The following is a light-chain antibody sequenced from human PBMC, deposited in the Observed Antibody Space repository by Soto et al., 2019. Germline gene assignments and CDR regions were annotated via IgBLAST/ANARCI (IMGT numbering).Light chain of an antibody. CDR1: QSVSSS. CDR2: GTS. Sequence: EIVLTQSPGTLSLSPGESATLSCRASQSVSSSSLAWYQQKPGQAPRLLIFGTSARATGIPARFSGSGSGTEFTLTISSLQSEDFAVYYCQQYNNWPQTFGQGTKVDIK. CDR3: QQYNNWPQT. J-gene: IGKJ1*01. V-gene: IGKV3-15*01.